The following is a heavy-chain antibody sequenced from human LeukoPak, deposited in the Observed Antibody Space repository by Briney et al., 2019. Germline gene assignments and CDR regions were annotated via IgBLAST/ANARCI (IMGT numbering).Heavy chain of an antibody. V-gene: IGHV4-39*01. J-gene: IGHJ4*02. D-gene: IGHD1-26*01. CDR1: GGSISSSSYY. Sequence: SETLSLTCTVSGGSISSSSYYWGWIRQPPGKGLEWIGSIYYSGSTYYNPSLKSRVTISVDTSKNQSSLKLSSVTAADTAVYYCARRGWAYFDYWGQGTLVTVSS. CDR2: IYYSGST. CDR3: ARRGWAYFDY.